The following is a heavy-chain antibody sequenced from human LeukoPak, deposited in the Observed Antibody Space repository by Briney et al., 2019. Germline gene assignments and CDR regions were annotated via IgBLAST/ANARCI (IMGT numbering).Heavy chain of an antibody. D-gene: IGHD1-14*01. J-gene: IGHJ5*02. Sequence: PGGALRLSCAASGFSLSDYYINWIRQAPGGGLEWIAYITGSGESVYYADSVKGRFSVSRDNAANSVFLQMESIRVDDSAVYYCTRDPEYSDTWGPGTLVTVSS. CDR3: TRDPEYSDT. CDR1: GFSLSDYY. V-gene: IGHV3-11*01. CDR2: ITGSGESV.